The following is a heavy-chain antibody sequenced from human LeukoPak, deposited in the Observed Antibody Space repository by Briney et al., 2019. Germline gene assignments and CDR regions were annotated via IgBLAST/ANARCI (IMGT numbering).Heavy chain of an antibody. Sequence: GGSLRLSCAASEFTFSNYELNWVRQAPGKGLEWVSAIRGDAGSTGYADSVKGRFTISRDNAKNSLYLQMNSLRVEDTALYYCARVWAWGSGNYFDNWGQGTLVTVSS. CDR1: EFTFSNYE. D-gene: IGHD7-27*01. CDR2: IRGDAGST. V-gene: IGHV3-20*04. CDR3: ARVWAWGSGNYFDN. J-gene: IGHJ4*02.